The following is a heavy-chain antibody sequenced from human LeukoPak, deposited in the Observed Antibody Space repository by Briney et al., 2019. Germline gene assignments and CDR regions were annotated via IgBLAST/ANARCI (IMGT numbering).Heavy chain of an antibody. V-gene: IGHV3-30*04. CDR2: ISYDGSNK. CDR1: GFTFSSYA. Sequence: GGSLRLSCAASGFTFSSYAMSWVRQAPGKGLEWVAVISYDGSNKYYADSVKGRFTISRDNSKNTLYLQMNSLRAEDTAVYYCARESAPVGATSFFDYWGQGTLVTVSS. D-gene: IGHD1-26*01. J-gene: IGHJ4*02. CDR3: ARESAPVGATSFFDY.